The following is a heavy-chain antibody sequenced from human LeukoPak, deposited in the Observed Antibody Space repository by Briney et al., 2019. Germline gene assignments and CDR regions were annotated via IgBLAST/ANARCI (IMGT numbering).Heavy chain of an antibody. CDR3: ARAPAYYDSSGLPDDAFDI. J-gene: IGHJ3*02. Sequence: SQTLSLTCAISGDSVSSNSAAWNWIRQSPSRGLEWLGRTYYRSKWYNDYAVSVKSRITINPDTSKNQFVLQLNSVPPEDTAVYYCARAPAYYDSSGLPDDAFDIWGQGTMVTVS. V-gene: IGHV6-1*01. CDR2: TYYRSKWYN. D-gene: IGHD3-22*01. CDR1: GDSVSSNSAA.